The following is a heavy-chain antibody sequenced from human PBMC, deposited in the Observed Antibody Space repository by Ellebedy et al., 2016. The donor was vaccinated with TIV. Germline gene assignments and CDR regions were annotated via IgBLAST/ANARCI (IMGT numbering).Heavy chain of an antibody. CDR1: GYTLTELS. D-gene: IGHD6-13*01. V-gene: IGHV1-24*01. Sequence: AASVKVSCKVSGYTLTELSMHWVRQAPGKGLEWMGGFDPEDCETIYAQIFQGRVTMTEDTSTDTAYMELSSLRSEDTAVYYCATRRDLLVHNWFDPWGQGTLVTVSS. CDR3: ATRRDLLVHNWFDP. J-gene: IGHJ5*02. CDR2: FDPEDCET.